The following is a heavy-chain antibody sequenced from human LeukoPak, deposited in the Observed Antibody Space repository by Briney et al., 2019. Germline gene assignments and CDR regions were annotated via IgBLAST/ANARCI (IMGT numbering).Heavy chain of an antibody. J-gene: IGHJ4*02. CDR1: GYTFTSYD. V-gene: IGHV1-8*01. Sequence: ASVTVSCKASGYTFTSYDINWVRQAPGQGLEGMGWMNPNSGNTDYAQKFQRRVTMTRNTSISTAYMELSSLRSEDTAVYYCARNFYGSGSYTVDWGQGTLVTVSS. D-gene: IGHD3-10*01. CDR3: ARNFYGSGSYTVD. CDR2: MNPNSGNT.